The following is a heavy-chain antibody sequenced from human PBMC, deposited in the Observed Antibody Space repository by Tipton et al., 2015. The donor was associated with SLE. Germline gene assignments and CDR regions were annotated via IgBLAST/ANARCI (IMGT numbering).Heavy chain of an antibody. V-gene: IGHV4-39*01. Sequence: TLSLTCTVSGDSTSSYSYYWSWIRQPPGKGLEWIGEINHSGSTNYNPSLKRRVTISVDTSKNQFSLNLSSVTAADTAVYYCARQSATPHTGYYGMDVWGQGTTVTVSS. CDR1: GDSTSSYSYY. D-gene: IGHD5-24*01. CDR2: INHSGST. J-gene: IGHJ6*02. CDR3: ARQSATPHTGYYGMDV.